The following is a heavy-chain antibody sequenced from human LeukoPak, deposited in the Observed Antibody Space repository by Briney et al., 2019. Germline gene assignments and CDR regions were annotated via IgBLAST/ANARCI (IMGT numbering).Heavy chain of an antibody. V-gene: IGHV4-39*07. CDR2: IYYSGST. CDR3: ARVIRAAPGKGYFDY. J-gene: IGHJ4*02. Sequence: SETLSLTCTVSGGSISSSSYYWGWIRQPPGKGLERIGSIYYSGSTYYNPSLKSRVTISVDTSKNQFSLKLSSVTAADTAVYYCARVIRAAPGKGYFDYWGQGTLVTVSS. D-gene: IGHD6-13*01. CDR1: GGSISSSSYY.